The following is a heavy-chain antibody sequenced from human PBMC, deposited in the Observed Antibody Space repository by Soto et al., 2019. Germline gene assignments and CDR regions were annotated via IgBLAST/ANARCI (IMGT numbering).Heavy chain of an antibody. CDR2: IIPIFGTA. Sequence: SVKVSCKASGGTFSSYAISWVRQAPGQGLEWMGGIIPIFGTANYAQKFQGRVTITADESTSTAYMELSSLRSEDTAVYYCASAERPDDIVVVPAALRGGNYYYYGMDVWGQGTTVTVSS. D-gene: IGHD2-2*01. J-gene: IGHJ6*02. CDR3: ASAERPDDIVVVPAALRGGNYYYYGMDV. CDR1: GGTFSSYA. V-gene: IGHV1-69*13.